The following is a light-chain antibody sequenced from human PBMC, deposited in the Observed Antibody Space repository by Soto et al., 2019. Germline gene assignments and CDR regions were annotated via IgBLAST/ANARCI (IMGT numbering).Light chain of an antibody. CDR2: DAS. CDR3: QQRSNWIT. CDR1: QSVSSY. Sequence: EIVLTQSPATLSLSPGERATLSCRASQSVSSYFAWYQQKPGQAPRLLIYDASNRATGIPARFSGSGSGTDFTLTISSLEPEDFAVYYCQQRSNWITFGQGTRLEI. V-gene: IGKV3-11*01. J-gene: IGKJ5*01.